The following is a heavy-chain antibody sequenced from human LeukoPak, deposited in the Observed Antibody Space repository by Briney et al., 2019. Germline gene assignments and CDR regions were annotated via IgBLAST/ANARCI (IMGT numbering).Heavy chain of an antibody. CDR1: GGSISSYY. CDR2: IYYSGST. D-gene: IGHD5-12*01. J-gene: IGHJ3*01. V-gene: IGHV4-59*01. CDR3: AREPWERGYSGYAL. Sequence: SETLSLTCTVSGGSISSYYWSWIRQPPGKGLEWIGYIYYSGSTNYNPSLKSRVTISVDTSKNQFSLKLSSVTAADTAVYYCAREPWERGYSGYALWGQGTMVTVSS.